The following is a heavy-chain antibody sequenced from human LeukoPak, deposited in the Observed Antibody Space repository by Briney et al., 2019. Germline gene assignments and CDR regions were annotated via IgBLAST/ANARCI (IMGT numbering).Heavy chain of an antibody. CDR2: IYYSGST. D-gene: IGHD1-26*01. V-gene: IGHV4-39*01. CDR3: AKSGSSSH. J-gene: IGHJ4*02. Sequence: PSETLSLTCTVSGGSISSSSYYWGWLRQPPGKGLEWIGSIYYSGSTYYNPSLKSRVTISVDTSKNQFSLKLSSVTAADTAVYYCAKSGSSSHWGQGTLVTVSS. CDR1: GGSISSSSYY.